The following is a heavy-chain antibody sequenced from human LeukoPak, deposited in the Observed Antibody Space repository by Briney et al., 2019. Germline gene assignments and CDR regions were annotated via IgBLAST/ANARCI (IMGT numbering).Heavy chain of an antibody. CDR2: IDSAGYT. Sequence: PGGSLRLSCEVSGFTFDNNDMHWVRQSTGKGLEWVSAIDSAGYTYYAESVRGRFTITRDTAKQSLYLQMNSLRVEDTAVYHCVRQPDSARYGFDYWGRGTQVTVSS. D-gene: IGHD1-14*01. V-gene: IGHV3-13*01. J-gene: IGHJ4*02. CDR3: VRQPDSARYGFDY. CDR1: GFTFDNND.